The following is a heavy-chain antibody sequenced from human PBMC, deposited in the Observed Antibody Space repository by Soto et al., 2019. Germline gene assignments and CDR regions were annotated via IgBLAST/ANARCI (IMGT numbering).Heavy chain of an antibody. J-gene: IGHJ5*02. V-gene: IGHV3-30*18. CDR1: GFSFSGFG. D-gene: IGHD3-10*01. Sequence: QVQLVESGGGVVQPGGSLRLSCAASGFSFSGFGLHWVRHTPGKGLEWLAVISYDGSHKLHADSVQGRFTISRDNSKNTLSLQMNSLRTEDTAMYYCAKDLGLDGSASYRYHWGQGTLVSVSS. CDR3: AKDLGLDGSASYRYH. CDR2: ISYDGSHK.